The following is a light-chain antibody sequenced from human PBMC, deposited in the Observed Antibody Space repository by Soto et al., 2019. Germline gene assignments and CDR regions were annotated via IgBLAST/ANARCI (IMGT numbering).Light chain of an antibody. J-gene: IGKJ5*01. CDR2: DAS. Sequence: EIVLTPSPGTLSLSPGKRATLSCRTSQSVSNYLAWYQQKPGQAPRLLMYDASNRATGIPARFSGSGSGTDFTLTISSLEPEDFAVYYCQQRSSWPITFGQGTRLEIK. V-gene: IGKV3-11*01. CDR1: QSVSNY. CDR3: QQRSSWPIT.